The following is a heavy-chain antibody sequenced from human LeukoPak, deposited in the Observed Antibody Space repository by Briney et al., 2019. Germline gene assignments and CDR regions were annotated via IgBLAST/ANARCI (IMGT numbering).Heavy chain of an antibody. CDR2: IYYSGSS. CDR1: GGSISSSSYY. CDR3: ARLLPIDY. Sequence: SETLSLTCTVSGGSISSSSYYWGWIRQPPGKGLEWIGSIYYSGSSYSNPSLQSRVTISVDTSKNQFSLKLSSVTAADTAVYYCARLLPIDYWGQGTLVTVSS. V-gene: IGHV4-39*01. J-gene: IGHJ4*02.